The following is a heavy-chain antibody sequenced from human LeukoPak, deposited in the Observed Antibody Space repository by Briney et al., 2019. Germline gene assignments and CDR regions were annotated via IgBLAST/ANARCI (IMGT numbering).Heavy chain of an antibody. V-gene: IGHV5-10-1*01. CDR1: GYSFTSYC. CDR2: IDPSDAYT. Sequence: GESLKISCKGSGYSFTSYCIGWVRQMPGKGLEWMGRIDPSDAYTNYSPSFQGHVTISSDKSINTAYLQWSSLKASDTAMYYCARHEGYSSSAKVYWGQGTLVTVSS. CDR3: ARHEGYSSSAKVY. J-gene: IGHJ4*02. D-gene: IGHD2-2*01.